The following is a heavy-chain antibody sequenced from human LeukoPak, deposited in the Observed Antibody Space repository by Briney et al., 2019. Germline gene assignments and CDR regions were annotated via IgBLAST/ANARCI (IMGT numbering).Heavy chain of an antibody. Sequence: SETLSLTCAVYGGSFSGYYWSWIRQPPGKGLEWIGSIYYSGSTYYNPSLKSRVTISVDTSKNQFSLKLSSVTAADMAVYYCARKPITGTTLGPFDMWGQGTMVTVSS. CDR1: GGSFSGYY. V-gene: IGHV4-34*01. J-gene: IGHJ3*02. CDR3: ARKPITGTTLGPFDM. CDR2: IYYSGST. D-gene: IGHD1-7*01.